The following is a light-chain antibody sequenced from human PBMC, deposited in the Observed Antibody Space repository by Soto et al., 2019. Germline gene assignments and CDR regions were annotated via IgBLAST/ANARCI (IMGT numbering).Light chain of an antibody. Sequence: QSVLTQPPSVSGAPGQRVTISCTGSSSNIGAGYDVHWYQHLPGTAPKLLIYDNNNRPSGVPDRFSGSKSGTSASLAITGLQAEDEADYYCQSNDSSLSVVFGGGTKLTVL. J-gene: IGLJ2*01. V-gene: IGLV1-40*01. CDR2: DNN. CDR3: QSNDSSLSVV. CDR1: SSNIGAGYD.